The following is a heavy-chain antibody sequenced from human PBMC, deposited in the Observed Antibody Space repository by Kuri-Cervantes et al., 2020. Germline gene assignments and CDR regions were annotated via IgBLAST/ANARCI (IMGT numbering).Heavy chain of an antibody. CDR2: ISYDGSNK. CDR3: ARDRSSGYYYSLDY. Sequence: GGSLRLSCAASGFTFSSYAMSWVRQAPGKGLEWVAVISYDGSNKYYADSVKGRFTISRDNSKNTLYLQMNSLRAEDTVVYYCARDRSSGYYYSLDYWGQGTLVTVSS. V-gene: IGHV3-30-3*01. CDR1: GFTFSSYA. J-gene: IGHJ4*02. D-gene: IGHD3-22*01.